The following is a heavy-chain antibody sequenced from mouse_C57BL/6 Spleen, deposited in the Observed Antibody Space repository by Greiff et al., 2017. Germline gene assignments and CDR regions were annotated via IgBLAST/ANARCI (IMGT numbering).Heavy chain of an antibody. CDR1: GYTFTSYW. V-gene: IGHV1-55*01. Sequence: QVQLQQPGAELVKPGASVKMSCKASGYTFTSYWITWVKQRPGQGLEWIGDIYPGSGSTNYNEKFKSKATLTVDTSSSTAYMQLSSLTSEDSAVYYCARGVYYDYDNAMDYWGQGTSVTVSS. J-gene: IGHJ4*01. D-gene: IGHD2-4*01. CDR3: ARGVYYDYDNAMDY. CDR2: IYPGSGST.